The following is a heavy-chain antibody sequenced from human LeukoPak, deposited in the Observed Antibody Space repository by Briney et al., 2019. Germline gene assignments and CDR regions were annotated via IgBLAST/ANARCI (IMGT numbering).Heavy chain of an antibody. J-gene: IGHJ4*02. CDR3: AEDRGPYSGYDSFFDF. D-gene: IGHD5-12*01. CDR2: ISGSGGST. Sequence: PGGSLRLSCAASGFTFSSYAMSWVRQAPGKGLEWVSTISGSGGSTYYSDSVKGRFTISRDNSKNTLFLQMNSLRAEDTAVYYCAEDRGPYSGYDSFFDFWGQGTLVTVSS. CDR1: GFTFSSYA. V-gene: IGHV3-23*01.